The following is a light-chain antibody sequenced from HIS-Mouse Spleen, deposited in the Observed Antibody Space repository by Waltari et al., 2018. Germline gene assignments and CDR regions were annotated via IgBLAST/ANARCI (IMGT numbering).Light chain of an antibody. Sequence: AIRMTQSPSSFSASTGDRVPITCRASQGISSYLAWYQQNPGKAPKLLIYAASTLQSGVPSRFSGSGSGTDFTLTISCLQSEDFATYYCQQYYSYRFTFGPGTKVDIK. J-gene: IGKJ3*01. CDR2: AAS. V-gene: IGKV1-8*01. CDR3: QQYYSYRFT. CDR1: QGISSY.